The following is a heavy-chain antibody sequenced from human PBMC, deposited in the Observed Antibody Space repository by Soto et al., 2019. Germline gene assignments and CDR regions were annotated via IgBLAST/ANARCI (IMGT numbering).Heavy chain of an antibody. V-gene: IGHV5-51*01. D-gene: IGHD3-22*01. CDR2: IYPGDSDT. CDR3: ARVMGYYYDSSGPFDY. J-gene: IGHJ4*02. Sequence: GESLKISCKGSGYSFTSYWIGWVRQMPGKGLEWMGIIYPGDSDTRYSPSFQGQVTISADKSISTASLQWSSLKASDSAMYYCARVMGYYYDSSGPFDYWGQGTLVTVSS. CDR1: GYSFTSYW.